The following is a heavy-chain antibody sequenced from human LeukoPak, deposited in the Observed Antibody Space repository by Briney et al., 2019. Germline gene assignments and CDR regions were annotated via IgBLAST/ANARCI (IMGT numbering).Heavy chain of an antibody. CDR3: ARVSFCPSGAVAALRPLSCAGFQH. J-gene: IGHJ1*01. V-gene: IGHV4-39*07. CDR2: IYYSGST. D-gene: IGHD6-19*01. CDR1: GGSISSSSYY. Sequence: PSETLSLTCTVSGGSISSSSYYWGWIRQPPGKGLEWIGSIYYSGSTYYNPSLKSRVTISVDTSKNQFSLKLSSVTAADTAVYYCARVSFCPSGAVAALRPLSCAGFQHWGQGTLVTVSS.